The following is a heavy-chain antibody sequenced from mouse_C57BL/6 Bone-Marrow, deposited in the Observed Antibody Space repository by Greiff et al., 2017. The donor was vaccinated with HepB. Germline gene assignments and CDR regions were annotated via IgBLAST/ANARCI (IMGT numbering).Heavy chain of an antibody. J-gene: IGHJ3*01. CDR3: ARWSSLWFAD. CDR1: GYAFSSSW. V-gene: IGHV1-82*01. Sequence: LQESGPELVKPGASVKISCKASGYAFSSSWMNWVKQRPGKGLEWIGRIYPGDGDTNYNGKFKGKATLTADKSSSTAYMHLSSLTSEDSAVYFCARWSSLWFADWGQGTLVTVSA. CDR2: IYPGDGDT. D-gene: IGHD6-2*01.